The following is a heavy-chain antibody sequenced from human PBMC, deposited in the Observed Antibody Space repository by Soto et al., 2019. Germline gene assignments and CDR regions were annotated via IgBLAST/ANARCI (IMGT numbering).Heavy chain of an antibody. D-gene: IGHD2-8*01. CDR2: ISYDGSNK. CDR1: GFTFSSYA. J-gene: IGHJ4*02. CDR3: ARDNVYFDY. V-gene: IGHV3-30-3*01. Sequence: QVQLVESGGGVVQPGRSLRLSCAASGFTFSSYAMHWVRQAPGKGLEWVAVISYDGSNKYYADSVKGRFTISRDNSKNTLYLKMNSLRAEDTAVYYCARDNVYFDYWGQGTLVTVSS.